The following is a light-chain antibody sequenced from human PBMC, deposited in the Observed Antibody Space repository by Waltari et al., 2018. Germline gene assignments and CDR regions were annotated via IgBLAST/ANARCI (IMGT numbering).Light chain of an antibody. J-gene: IGLJ3*02. CDR1: GRRIAPHY. CDR2: EDD. CDR3: QSYDSDNHWV. V-gene: IGLV6-57*01. Sequence: NLLLTQPHSVSESPGKAVTISCTGSGRRIAPHYVQWLQHRPGSSPITVIYEDDQRPSGVPDRFSGSIDSSSNSASLIISGLKSEDEADYYCQSYDSDNHWVFGGGTKLTV.